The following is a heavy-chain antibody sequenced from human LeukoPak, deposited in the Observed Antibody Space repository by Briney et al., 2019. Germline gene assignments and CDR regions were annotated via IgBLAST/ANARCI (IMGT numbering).Heavy chain of an antibody. J-gene: IGHJ4*02. CDR2: ISSSSSYI. V-gene: IGHV3-21*01. CDR3: ARAHNWKYGTFDY. CDR1: GFTFSSYS. D-gene: IGHD1-7*01. Sequence: GGSLRLSCAASGFTFSSYSMNWVRQAPGKGLAWVSSISSSSSYIFYADSVKGRFTISRDNAKNSLYLQMNSLRAEDTAVYYCARAHNWKYGTFDYWGQGTLVTVSS.